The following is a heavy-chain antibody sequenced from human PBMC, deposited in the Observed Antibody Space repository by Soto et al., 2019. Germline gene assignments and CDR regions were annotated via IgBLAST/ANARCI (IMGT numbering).Heavy chain of an antibody. CDR3: AKARVKGVSPDFDS. J-gene: IGHJ4*02. CDR1: GGPISLDY. V-gene: IGHV4-59*01. D-gene: IGHD2-8*01. Sequence: SETLSLTCTVSGGPISLDYWSWIRQPPGKGLGWIGYIYYSGGTRYNPSLQSRVTMSLDTSQRQVFLTLSSVTAADTAVYYCAKARVKGVSPDFDSWGQGVLVTVSS. CDR2: IYYSGGT.